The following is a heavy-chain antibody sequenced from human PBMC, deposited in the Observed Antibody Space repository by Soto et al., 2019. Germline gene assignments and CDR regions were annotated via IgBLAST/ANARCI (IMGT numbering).Heavy chain of an antibody. Sequence: GGSLRLSCTTSGFTFNTYGMHWVRQAPGKGLEWVAIIWYDGSNKYYADSVKGRFTISRDNSKNTLYLQMNSLRAEDTAVYYCAKGAYGDPDYYNYYMDVWGKGTTVTVSS. CDR2: IWYDGSNK. J-gene: IGHJ6*03. V-gene: IGHV3-33*06. D-gene: IGHD4-17*01. CDR3: AKGAYGDPDYYNYYMDV. CDR1: GFTFNTYG.